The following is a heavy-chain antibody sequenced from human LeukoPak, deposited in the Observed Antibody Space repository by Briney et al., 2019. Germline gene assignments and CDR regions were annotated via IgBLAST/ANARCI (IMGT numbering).Heavy chain of an antibody. D-gene: IGHD2/OR15-2a*01. Sequence: SVKVSCKASGYTFTNYGISWVRQAPGRGLEWMGWISAYNGNTNYAQKLQGRVTMTTDTSTSTAYMELRSLRSDDTAVYYCARGTVDLSPFDYWGQGTLVTVSS. CDR3: ARGTVDLSPFDY. J-gene: IGHJ4*02. CDR2: ISAYNGNT. V-gene: IGHV1-18*01. CDR1: GYTFTNYG.